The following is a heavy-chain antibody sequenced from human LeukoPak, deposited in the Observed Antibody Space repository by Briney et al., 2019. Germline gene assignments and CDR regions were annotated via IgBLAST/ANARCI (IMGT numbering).Heavy chain of an antibody. CDR1: GGSISSCY. CDR2: IYYSGST. D-gene: IGHD2-15*01. J-gene: IGHJ5*02. V-gene: IGHV4-59*01. CDR3: ARDWSDCSGGSCYFNWFDP. Sequence: SETLSLTCTVSGGSISSCYWSWIRQPPGKGLEWIGYIYYSGSTNYNPSLKSRVTISVDTSKNQFSLKLSSVTAADTAVYYCARDWSDCSGGSCYFNWFDPWGQGTLVTVSS.